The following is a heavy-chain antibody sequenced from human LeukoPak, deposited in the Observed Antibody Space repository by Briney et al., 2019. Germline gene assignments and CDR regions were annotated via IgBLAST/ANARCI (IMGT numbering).Heavy chain of an antibody. V-gene: IGHV3-7*01. CDR2: IKQDGSEK. CDR3: ARETIYGYCSGGSCPFDY. CDR1: GFTFSSYW. J-gene: IGHJ4*02. Sequence: PGGSLRLSCAASGFTFSSYWMSWVRQAPGKGLEWVANIKQDGSEKYYVDSVKGRFTISRDNAKNSLYLQMNSLRAEDTAVYYCARETIYGYCSGGSCPFDYWGQGTLVTVSS. D-gene: IGHD2-15*01.